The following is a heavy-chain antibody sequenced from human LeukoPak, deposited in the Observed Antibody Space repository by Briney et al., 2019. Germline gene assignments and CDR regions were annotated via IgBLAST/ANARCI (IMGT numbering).Heavy chain of an antibody. Sequence: PGGSLRLSCAASGFTFSDYYMSWIRQAPGKGLEWVSSISSSSSYIYYADSVKGRFTISRDNAKNSLYLQMNSLRAEDTAVYYCASIAAAGDFDYWGQGTLVTVSS. D-gene: IGHD6-13*01. V-gene: IGHV3-11*06. CDR3: ASIAAAGDFDY. CDR1: GFTFSDYY. CDR2: ISSSSSYI. J-gene: IGHJ4*02.